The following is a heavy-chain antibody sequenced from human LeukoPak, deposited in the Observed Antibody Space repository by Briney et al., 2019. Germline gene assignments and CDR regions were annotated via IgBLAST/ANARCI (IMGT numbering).Heavy chain of an antibody. CDR2: INQDGSAK. J-gene: IGHJ4*02. V-gene: IGHV3-7*01. Sequence: PGGSLRLSCAAPGFILSNYWMTWVRQAPGKGLEWVANINQDGSAKHYVDSVKGRFTISRDIAKNSLYLQMNSLGAEDTAMYYCATGIFGVDYWGQGTLVTVSS. CDR3: ATGIFGVDY. CDR1: GFILSNYW. D-gene: IGHD3-3*01.